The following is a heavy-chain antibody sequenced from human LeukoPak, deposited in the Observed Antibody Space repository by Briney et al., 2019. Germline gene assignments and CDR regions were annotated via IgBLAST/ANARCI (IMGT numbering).Heavy chain of an antibody. Sequence: GGSLRLSCAAFGFSFGNYGMNWVRQAPGKGLEWVSGITGSGDRTYYADSVKGRFTISRHNSNNTGYLQMNRRRDEDTAVYYCAPDGAWLRFDYWGQGTLVTVSS. CDR3: APDGAWLRFDY. CDR2: ITGSGDRT. J-gene: IGHJ4*02. CDR1: GFSFGNYG. D-gene: IGHD5-12*01. V-gene: IGHV3-23*01.